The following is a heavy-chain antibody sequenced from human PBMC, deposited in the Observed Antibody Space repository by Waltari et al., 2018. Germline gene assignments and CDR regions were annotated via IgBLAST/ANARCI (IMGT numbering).Heavy chain of an antibody. CDR1: GYTFTSYA. J-gene: IGHJ5*02. CDR2: INAGNGNT. D-gene: IGHD2-8*02. Sequence: QVQLVQSGAEVKKPGASVKVSCKASGYTFTSYAMHWGRQAPGQRLEWMGWINAGNGNTKYSQKFQGRVTITRDTSASTAYMELSSLRSEDTAVYYCARKGSGRWFDPWGQGTLVTVSS. V-gene: IGHV1-3*01. CDR3: ARKGSGRWFDP.